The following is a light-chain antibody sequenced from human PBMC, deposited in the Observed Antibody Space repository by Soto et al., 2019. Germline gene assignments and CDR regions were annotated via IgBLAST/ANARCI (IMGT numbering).Light chain of an antibody. CDR3: QQYNNWPPDST. CDR2: GAS. J-gene: IGKJ1*01. V-gene: IGKV3-15*01. CDR1: PSDGSN. Sequence: EIVMTQSPATLSVSPGERATLSRRASPSDGSNLAWYQQKPGQAPRLLIYGASTSATGIPARFSGSWSGTEFTLTISILQSEDFAIFFFQQYNNWPPDSTFGQGTKVQIK.